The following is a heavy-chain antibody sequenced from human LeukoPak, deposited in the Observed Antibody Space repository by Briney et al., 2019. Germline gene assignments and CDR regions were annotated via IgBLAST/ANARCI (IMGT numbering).Heavy chain of an antibody. CDR3: ARGNIAVAGTLEY. Sequence: SETLSLTXTVSGGSISSYYWSWIRQPPGKGLEWIGFIYYSGSTNYNPSLKSRVIISVDTSKNHFSLMLSSVTAADTAVYYCARGNIAVAGTLEYWGQGTLVTVSS. J-gene: IGHJ4*02. V-gene: IGHV4-59*01. D-gene: IGHD6-13*01. CDR1: GGSISSYY. CDR2: IYYSGST.